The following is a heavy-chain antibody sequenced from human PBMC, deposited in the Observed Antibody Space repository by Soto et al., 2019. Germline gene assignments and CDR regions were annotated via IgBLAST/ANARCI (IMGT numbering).Heavy chain of an antibody. CDR3: ARAPRGNYGYPSYFDY. CDR1: GGSISSSSYY. V-gene: IGHV4-39*07. Sequence: PSETLSLTCTVSGGSISSSSYYWGWIRQPPGKGLEWIGSIYYGGSTYYNPSLKSRVTISVDTSKNQFSLKLSSVTAADTAVYYCARAPRGNYGYPSYFDYWGQGTLVTVSS. J-gene: IGHJ4*02. D-gene: IGHD3-10*01. CDR2: IYYGGST.